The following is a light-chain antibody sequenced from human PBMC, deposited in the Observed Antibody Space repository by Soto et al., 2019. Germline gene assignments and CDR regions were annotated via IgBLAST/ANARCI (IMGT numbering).Light chain of an antibody. J-gene: IGKJ4*01. Sequence: DIQMTQSPSSVSASVGDRVTITCRASQGINNWLAWYQQKPGKAPKRLIYTTSNLQSGVPSRFSGSGSGTDFTLTISSLQPEDFATYYCQQANSFPLTFGGGTKVEIK. CDR2: TTS. V-gene: IGKV1D-12*01. CDR3: QQANSFPLT. CDR1: QGINNW.